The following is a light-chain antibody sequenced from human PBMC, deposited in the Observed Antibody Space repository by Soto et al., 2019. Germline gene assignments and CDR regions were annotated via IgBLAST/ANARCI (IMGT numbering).Light chain of an antibody. J-gene: IGKJ1*01. CDR3: QQYYSPPWT. Sequence: EIVMSQSPDSLAVTLGERATINCKASQSVLHSSNNKNYLAWYRQKPGQPPKLLLYWASTRESGVPDRFSGSGSGTDFTLTISSLQAEDVALYHCQQYYSPPWTFGQGTKVEIK. V-gene: IGKV4-1*01. CDR1: QSVLHSSNNKNY. CDR2: WAS.